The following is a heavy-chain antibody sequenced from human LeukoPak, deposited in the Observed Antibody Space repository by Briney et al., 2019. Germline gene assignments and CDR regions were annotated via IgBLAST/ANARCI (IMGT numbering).Heavy chain of an antibody. CDR2: ISGGGGST. CDR3: AKEWLGGSGSYIPLGAFDI. J-gene: IGHJ3*02. CDR1: GFTFSSYG. Sequence: GGTLRLSCAASGFTFSSYGKSWVRQAPGKGLEWVSAISGGGGSTYYADSVKGRFTISRDNSKNTLYLQMNSLRAEDTAVYYCAKEWLGGSGSYIPLGAFDIWGQGTMVTVSS. D-gene: IGHD3-10*01. V-gene: IGHV3-23*01.